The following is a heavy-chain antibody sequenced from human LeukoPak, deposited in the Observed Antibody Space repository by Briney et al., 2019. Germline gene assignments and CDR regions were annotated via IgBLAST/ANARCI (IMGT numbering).Heavy chain of an antibody. D-gene: IGHD4-17*01. CDR2: IKQDGSEK. CDR3: ATDDYGDYTPDY. Sequence: PSGGSLRLSCAASGFTFSSYWMSWVRQAPGKGLEWVANIKQDGSEKYYVDSVKGRFTISRDNAKNPLYLQMNSLRAEDTAVYYCATDDYGDYTPDYWGQGTLVTVSS. CDR1: GFTFSSYW. V-gene: IGHV3-7*01. J-gene: IGHJ4*02.